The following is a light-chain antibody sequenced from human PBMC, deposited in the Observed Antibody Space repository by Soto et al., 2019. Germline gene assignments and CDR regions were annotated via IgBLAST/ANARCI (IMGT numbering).Light chain of an antibody. Sequence: EIVMPQSPGTLSVSPGARATLSCMASQSGNSNVAWYQQKPGQAPSLLIYDVSTSANGIPARLTGSGSGTEFTLTISSLPTEEFAVEDCPQYRYGPLNFGGGTRVETK. CDR3: PQYRYGPLN. V-gene: IGKV3-15*01. CDR2: DVS. CDR1: QSGNSN. J-gene: IGKJ4*01.